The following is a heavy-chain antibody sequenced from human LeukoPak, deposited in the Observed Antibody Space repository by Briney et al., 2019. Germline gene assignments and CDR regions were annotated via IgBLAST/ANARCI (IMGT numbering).Heavy chain of an antibody. D-gene: IGHD6-19*01. Sequence: SETLSLTCTVSGYSISSGYYWGWIRQPPGKGLKWIGSIYHSGSTYYNPSLKSRVTISVDTSKNQFSLKLSSVTAADTAVYYCARVGKSSGYFDYWGQGTLVTVSS. V-gene: IGHV4-38-2*02. CDR2: IYHSGST. CDR3: ARVGKSSGYFDY. J-gene: IGHJ4*02. CDR1: GYSISSGYY.